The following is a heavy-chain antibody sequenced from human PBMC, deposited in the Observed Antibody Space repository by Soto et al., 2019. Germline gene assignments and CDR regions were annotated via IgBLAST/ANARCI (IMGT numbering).Heavy chain of an antibody. Sequence: GGSLRLSCAASGFIFTDFGMSWVRRAPGKGLEWVSSINWNGDTTGYADSVKGRFTISRDDAKNSLYLQMTSLRAEDTAVYYCTRDLVLGSGSCDSWGQGTLVTVSS. D-gene: IGHD3-10*01. CDR1: GFIFTDFG. CDR2: INWNGDTT. V-gene: IGHV3-20*04. J-gene: IGHJ4*02. CDR3: TRDLVLGSGSCDS.